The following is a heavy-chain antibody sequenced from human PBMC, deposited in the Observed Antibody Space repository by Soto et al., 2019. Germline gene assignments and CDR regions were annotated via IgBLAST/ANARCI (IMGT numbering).Heavy chain of an antibody. Sequence: PSETLSLTCTVSGGTISSYSWSWIRQPPGKGPEWIGYIYYSGRTNYNPSLKSRVTISVDTSRNQFSLKLSSVTAADTAVYYCGRLARGSGSYYTFDSWGRGTLVTVSS. CDR1: GGTISSYS. J-gene: IGHJ4*02. D-gene: IGHD3-10*01. CDR3: GRLARGSGSYYTFDS. CDR2: IYYSGRT. V-gene: IGHV4-59*01.